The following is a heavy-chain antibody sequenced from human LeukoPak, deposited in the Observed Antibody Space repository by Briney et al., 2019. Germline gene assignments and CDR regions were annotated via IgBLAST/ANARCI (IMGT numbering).Heavy chain of an antibody. Sequence: SVKVSCKASGGTFSSYTISWVRQAPGQGLEWMGRIIPILGIANYAQKFQGRVTITADKSTSTAYMELSSLRSEDTAVYYCARGVDYDSSGYFNYFDYWGQGTLVTVSS. CDR2: IIPILGIA. V-gene: IGHV1-69*02. CDR3: ARGVDYDSSGYFNYFDY. CDR1: GGTFSSYT. D-gene: IGHD3-22*01. J-gene: IGHJ4*02.